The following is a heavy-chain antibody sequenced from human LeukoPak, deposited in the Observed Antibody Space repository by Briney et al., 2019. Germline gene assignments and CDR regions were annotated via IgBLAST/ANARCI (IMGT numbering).Heavy chain of an antibody. V-gene: IGHV3-7*01. CDR1: GFTFSHFW. J-gene: IGHJ4*02. CDR3: AREDGYCSGGNCYSYFDS. CDR2: IKKTGSET. Sequence: QPGGSLRLSCAASGFTFSHFWMSWVRQAPGKGLEWVAYIKKTGSETYYVDSVKGRFTITRDNTRNSLFLQMYSLRAEDTAVYLCAREDGYCSGGNCYSYFDSWGQGTLVTVSS. D-gene: IGHD2-15*01.